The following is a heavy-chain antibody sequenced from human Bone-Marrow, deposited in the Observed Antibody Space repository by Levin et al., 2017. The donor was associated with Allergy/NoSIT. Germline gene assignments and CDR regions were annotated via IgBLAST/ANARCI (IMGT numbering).Heavy chain of an antibody. CDR1: GGSLNSSSYS. CDR3: ARDWYFDV. J-gene: IGHJ2*01. Sequence: SETLSLTCAVSGGSLNSSSYSWSWIRQPPGKGLEWIGYIYHDGTTYFNPSLRSRVIMSVDRSKNQFSLKLSSVTAADTAVYYCARDWYFDVWGRGNLVTVSS. V-gene: IGHV4-30-2*01. CDR2: IYHDGTT.